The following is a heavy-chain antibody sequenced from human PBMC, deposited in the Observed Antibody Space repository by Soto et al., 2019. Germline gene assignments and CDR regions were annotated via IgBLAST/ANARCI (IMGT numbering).Heavy chain of an antibody. V-gene: IGHV3-48*02. J-gene: IGHJ6*02. CDR1: GFTFSSYS. Sequence: EVQLVESGGGLVQPGGSLRLSCAASGFTFSSYSMNWVRQAPGKGLEWVSYISSSSSTIYYADSVRGRFTISRDNAKNSLYLHMNSLRDEDTAVYYCARDGIEDIVATSRFANYYYGMDVWGQGTTVTVSS. CDR2: ISSSSSTI. D-gene: IGHD5-12*01. CDR3: ARDGIEDIVATSRFANYYYGMDV.